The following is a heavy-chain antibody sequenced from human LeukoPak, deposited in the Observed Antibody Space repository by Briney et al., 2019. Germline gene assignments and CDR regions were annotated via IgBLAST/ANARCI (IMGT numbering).Heavy chain of an antibody. J-gene: IGHJ3*02. CDR1: GYTFTGYY. CDR2: INPNSGGT. D-gene: IGHD3-22*01. CDR3: ASSYYYVSSGYYFYDAFDI. Sequence: ASVKVSCKTSGYTFTGYYMHWVRQAPGQGLEWMGWINPNSGGTNYAQKFQGRVTMTRDTSISTAYMELSRLRSDDTAVYYCASSYYYVSSGYYFYDAFDIWGRGTMVTVSS. V-gene: IGHV1-2*02.